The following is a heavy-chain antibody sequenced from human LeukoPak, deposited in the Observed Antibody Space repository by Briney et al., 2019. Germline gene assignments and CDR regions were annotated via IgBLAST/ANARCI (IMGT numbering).Heavy chain of an antibody. CDR2: IGPTGSDR. D-gene: IGHD1-14*01. CDR3: ATETNGRHYGY. V-gene: IGHV3-21*06. Sequence: PGGSLRLSCAASGFTFSSYSMNWDRQAPGKGLEWVASIGPTGSDRYHADSIKGRFTISRDNANNFLYLQMNSLRAEDTAVYYCATETNGRHYGYWGQGTLLTVSS. J-gene: IGHJ4*02. CDR1: GFTFSSYS.